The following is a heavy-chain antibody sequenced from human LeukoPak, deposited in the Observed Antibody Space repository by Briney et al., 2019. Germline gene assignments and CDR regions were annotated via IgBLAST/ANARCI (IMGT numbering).Heavy chain of an antibody. CDR2: ISGSGGST. CDR1: GFTFSSYA. CDR3: ARDVGDYYDSSGYYYPLGY. Sequence: PGGSLRLSCAASGFTFSSYAMSWVRQAPGKGLEWVSAISGSGGSTYYADSVKGRFTISRDNSKNTLYLQMNSLRAEDTAVYYCARDVGDYYDSSGYYYPLGYWGQGTLVTVSS. J-gene: IGHJ4*02. D-gene: IGHD3-22*01. V-gene: IGHV3-23*01.